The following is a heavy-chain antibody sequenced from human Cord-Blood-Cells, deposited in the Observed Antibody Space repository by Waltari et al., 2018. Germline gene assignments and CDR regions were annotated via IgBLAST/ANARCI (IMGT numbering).Heavy chain of an antibody. V-gene: IGHV4-59*01. CDR2: IYYSGSS. D-gene: IGHD2-2*02. Sequence: YIYYSGSSNYNPSFKSRVTISVDTSKNQFSLKLSSVTAADTAVYYCARAYCSSTSCYTFDYWGQGTLVTVSS. CDR3: ARAYCSSTSCYTFDY. J-gene: IGHJ4*02.